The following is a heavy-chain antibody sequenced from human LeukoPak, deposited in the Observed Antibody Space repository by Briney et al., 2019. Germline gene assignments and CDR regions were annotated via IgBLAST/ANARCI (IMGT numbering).Heavy chain of an antibody. CDR3: ANNFDY. J-gene: IGHJ4*02. Sequence: GGSLRLSCATSGFTFSNYGMHWVRQAPGKGLEWVAVIRHDGSNKYYADSVKGRFIISRDNSKNTLYLQMNSLRVEGTAVYYCANNFDYWGQGTLVTVSS. CDR2: IRHDGSNK. V-gene: IGHV3-33*06. CDR1: GFTFSNYG.